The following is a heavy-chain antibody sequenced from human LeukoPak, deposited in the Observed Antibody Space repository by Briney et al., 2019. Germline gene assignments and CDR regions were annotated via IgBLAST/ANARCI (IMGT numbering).Heavy chain of an antibody. V-gene: IGHV4-39*01. Sequence: PSETLSLTCTVSGGSISSSSYYWGWIRQPPGKGLEWIGSIYHSGSTYYNPSLKSRVTISVDTSKNQFSLKLDSVTAADTAVYYCARPNSGNYLTYYFDYWGQGTLVTVSS. CDR1: GGSISSSSYY. D-gene: IGHD1-26*01. J-gene: IGHJ4*02. CDR2: IYHSGST. CDR3: ARPNSGNYLTYYFDY.